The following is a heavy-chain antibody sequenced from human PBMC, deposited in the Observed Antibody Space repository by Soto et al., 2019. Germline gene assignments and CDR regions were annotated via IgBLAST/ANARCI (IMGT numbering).Heavy chain of an antibody. CDR3: ARGHNTGTLSNFHWFDP. CDR1: GGSFSGYY. V-gene: IGHV4-34*01. J-gene: IGHJ5*02. D-gene: IGHD1-7*01. Sequence: QVQLQQWGARLLKPSETLSLTCAVYGGSFSGYYWSWIRQPPGTGLEWIGEINHRGSTNYNPSLKSRVTISVATYKNHFSLKLSSVTAADTAVYYCARGHNTGTLSNFHWFDPWGQGTLVTVSS. CDR2: INHRGST.